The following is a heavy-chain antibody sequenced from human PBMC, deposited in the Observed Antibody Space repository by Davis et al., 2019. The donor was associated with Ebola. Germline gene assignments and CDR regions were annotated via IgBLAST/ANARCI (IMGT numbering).Heavy chain of an antibody. CDR1: GGSISSYY. J-gene: IGHJ4*02. CDR3: ARGLTYYDFWSGYPPKYYFDS. D-gene: IGHD3-3*01. V-gene: IGHV4-59*12. CDR2: IYYSWST. Sequence: MPSETLSLTCTVSGGSISSYYWSWIRQPPGKGLEWIGYIYYSWSTNYNPSLKSRVTISVDTSKNQFSLKLSSVTAADTAVYYCARGLTYYDFWSGYPPKYYFDSWGQGTLVTVSS.